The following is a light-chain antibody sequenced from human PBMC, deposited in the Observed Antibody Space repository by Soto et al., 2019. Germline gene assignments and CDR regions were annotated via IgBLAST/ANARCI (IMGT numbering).Light chain of an antibody. CDR2: GAS. CDR1: QSVSSCY. V-gene: IGKV3-20*01. Sequence: EIVLTQSPGTLSLSPGERATLSCRASQSVSSCYLAWYQQKPGQAPRLLIYGASIRDTGIPDRFSGSGSGTEFTLTISRLEPEDFSVYYCQQYGSAPFNFGHGTKVDIK. CDR3: QQYGSAPFN. J-gene: IGKJ3*01.